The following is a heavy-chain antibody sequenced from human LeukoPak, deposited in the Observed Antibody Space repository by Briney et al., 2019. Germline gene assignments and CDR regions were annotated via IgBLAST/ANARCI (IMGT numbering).Heavy chain of an antibody. D-gene: IGHD3-22*01. CDR1: GYSFTNYW. CDR2: IYPGDSDT. CDR3: ARAGSSTYYHFDY. V-gene: IGHV5-51*01. J-gene: IGHJ4*01. Sequence: GESLKISCKGSGYSFTNYWIAWVRQMPGKGLEWMGIIYPGDSDTRYSPSFQGQVTISADKSISTAYLQWSSLKASDTAMYYCARAGSSTYYHFDYWGRGTLVTVSS.